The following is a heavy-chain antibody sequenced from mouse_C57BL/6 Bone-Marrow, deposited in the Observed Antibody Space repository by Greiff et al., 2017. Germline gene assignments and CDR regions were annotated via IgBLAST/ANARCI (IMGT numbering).Heavy chain of an antibody. J-gene: IGHJ4*01. Sequence: VQLQQSGPGLVPPSQSLSITCTVSGFSFTSYGVHWVRQSPGEGLEWLGVLWSGGSTDYNAAFLSRLSITKDNSKSQVFFKMNSLQADDTAIYYCAKKKGSSGMDYWGQGTSVTVSS. CDR2: LWSGGST. V-gene: IGHV2-5*01. D-gene: IGHD1-1*01. CDR3: AKKKGSSGMDY. CDR1: GFSFTSYG.